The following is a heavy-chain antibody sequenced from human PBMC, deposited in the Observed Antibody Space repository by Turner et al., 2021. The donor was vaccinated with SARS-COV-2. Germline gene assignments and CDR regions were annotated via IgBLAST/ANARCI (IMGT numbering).Heavy chain of an antibody. J-gene: IGHJ2*01. CDR3: ARDQYYVSRGYYFFRASYFDL. CDR2: ISSSGSTI. V-gene: IGHV3-48*03. CDR1: GFTFSSYE. Sequence: VQPGGSLRLSCAVSGFTFSSYEMNWVRQAPGKGLEWVSYISSSGSTIYYADSVKGRFTISRDNAKNSLYLQMNSLRAEDTAVYYCARDQYYVSRGYYFFRASYFDLWGRGTLVTVSS. D-gene: IGHD3-22*01.